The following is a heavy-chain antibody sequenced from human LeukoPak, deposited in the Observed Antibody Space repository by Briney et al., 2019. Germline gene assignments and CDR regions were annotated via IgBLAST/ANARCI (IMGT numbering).Heavy chain of an antibody. D-gene: IGHD1-26*01. CDR2: IKSKTVGGTT. CDR1: GFTFSNAW. J-gene: IGHJ4*02. Sequence: GGSLRLSCAASGFTFSNAWMSWVRQAPGKGLEWVGRIKSKTVGGTTDYAAPVSGRSTISRAESKNTLNLKMNSLKTEDTAVYYCTTDGPAYSGSYYDFDYWGQGTLVTVSS. CDR3: TTDGPAYSGSYYDFDY. V-gene: IGHV3-15*01.